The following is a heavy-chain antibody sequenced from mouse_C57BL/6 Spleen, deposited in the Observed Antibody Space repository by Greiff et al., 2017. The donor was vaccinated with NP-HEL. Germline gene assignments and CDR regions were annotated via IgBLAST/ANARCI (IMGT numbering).Heavy chain of an antibody. J-gene: IGHJ1*03. CDR2: ISSGGSYT. CDR3: ARHYGSSSWYFDV. Sequence: EVKLMESGGDLVKPGGSLKLSCAASGFTFSSYGMSWVRQTPDKRLEWVATISSGGSYTYYPDSVKGRFTISRDNAKNTLYLQMSSLKSEDTAMYYCARHYGSSSWYFDVWGTGTTVTVSS. D-gene: IGHD1-1*01. V-gene: IGHV5-6*01. CDR1: GFTFSSYG.